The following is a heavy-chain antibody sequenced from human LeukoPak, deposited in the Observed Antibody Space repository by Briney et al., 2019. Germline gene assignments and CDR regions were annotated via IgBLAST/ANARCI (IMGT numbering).Heavy chain of an antibody. V-gene: IGHV1-2*02. Sequence: ASVKVSCKASGYTFTSYDINWVRQATGQGLEWMGWMNPNSGGTNYAQKFQGRVTMTRDTSISTAYMELSRLRSDDTAVYYCARGYYDILTSAYAFDIWGQGTMVTVSS. CDR1: GYTFTSYD. J-gene: IGHJ3*02. CDR2: MNPNSGGT. CDR3: ARGYYDILTSAYAFDI. D-gene: IGHD3-9*01.